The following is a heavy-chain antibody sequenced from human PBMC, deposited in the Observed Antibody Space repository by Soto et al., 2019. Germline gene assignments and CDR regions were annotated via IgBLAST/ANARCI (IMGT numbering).Heavy chain of an antibody. CDR2: IRNSGNTI. D-gene: IGHD6-13*01. Sequence: GGSLRLSCASSGFIFSNYHMNLVRQAPGKGLEWVSYIRNSGNTIYYANSVKGRFTISRDNAKDSLYLQMNSLRDEDTAVYYCTRQNIEHSSGWYPWGQGTLVTVSS. V-gene: IGHV3-48*02. CDR1: GFIFSNYH. CDR3: TRQNIEHSSGWYP. J-gene: IGHJ5*02.